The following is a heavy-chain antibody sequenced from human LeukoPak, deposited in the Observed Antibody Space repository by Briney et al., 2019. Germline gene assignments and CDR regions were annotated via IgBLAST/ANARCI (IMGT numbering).Heavy chain of an antibody. CDR2: MNPNSGNT. D-gene: IGHD4-17*01. Sequence: ASVKVSCKASGYTFTSYDINWVRQATGQGLEWMGWMNPNSGNTGYAQKFQGRVTMTRNTSISTAYMEPSSLRSEDTAVYYCARGGWTTRRNYYYYGMDVWGQGTTVTVSS. CDR3: ARGGWTTRRNYYYYGMDV. V-gene: IGHV1-8*01. CDR1: GYTFTSYD. J-gene: IGHJ6*02.